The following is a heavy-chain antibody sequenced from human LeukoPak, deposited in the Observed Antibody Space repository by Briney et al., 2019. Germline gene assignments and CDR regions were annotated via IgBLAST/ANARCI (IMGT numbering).Heavy chain of an antibody. D-gene: IGHD1-26*01. CDR2: INGDNGNV. Sequence: GASVKVSCKASGYTFSSHTIHWVRQAPGQRLEWMGWINGDNGNVKYSEEFQGRVTIMRDTSATTTYMELSSLRSEDMAVYYCARDAHSGSTNGGFYFDYWGQGTLVTVSS. J-gene: IGHJ4*02. CDR3: ARDAHSGSTNGGFYFDY. V-gene: IGHV1-3*03. CDR1: GYTFSSHT.